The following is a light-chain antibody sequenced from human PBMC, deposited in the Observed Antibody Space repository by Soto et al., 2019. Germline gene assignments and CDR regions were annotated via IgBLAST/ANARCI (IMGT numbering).Light chain of an antibody. J-gene: IGKJ4*01. Sequence: EIVLTQSPVTLSVSPGERATLSCRASQSVSSNLAWYQQKPGQAPRLLIYGASTRATGIPDRFSGSGSGTEFTLTIRSLQSEDFAVYYCQQYNDWPPLTFGGGTKVEIK. CDR2: GAS. CDR1: QSVSSN. CDR3: QQYNDWPPLT. V-gene: IGKV3-15*01.